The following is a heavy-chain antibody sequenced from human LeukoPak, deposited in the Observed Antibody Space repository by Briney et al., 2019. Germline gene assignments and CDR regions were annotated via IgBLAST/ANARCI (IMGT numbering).Heavy chain of an antibody. D-gene: IGHD3-3*01. CDR3: ARVSNPTYYDFWSGYSRSAFDI. Sequence: GGSLRLSCATSGFTFSSYSMHWVRQAPGKGLEWVSSISSSSSYIYYADSVKGRFTISRDNAKNSLYLQMNSLRAEDTAVYYCARVSNPTYYDFWSGYSRSAFDIWGQGTMVTVSS. V-gene: IGHV3-21*01. CDR1: GFTFSSYS. CDR2: ISSSSSYI. J-gene: IGHJ3*02.